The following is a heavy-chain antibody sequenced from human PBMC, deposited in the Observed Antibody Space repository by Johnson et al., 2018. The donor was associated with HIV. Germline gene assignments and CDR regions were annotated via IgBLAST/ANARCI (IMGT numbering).Heavy chain of an antibody. J-gene: IGHJ3*02. Sequence: QVQLVESGGDMVQPGRSLRLSCAASGFTFSTYVMYWVRQAPGKGLEWVALISHDGSNDYCADSVKGRFTISRDNSKNTMSLQMNSLRTEDTALYYCTAHYRNAFDIWGQGTMVTVSS. CDR1: GFTFSTYV. V-gene: IGHV3-30*03. D-gene: IGHD1-26*01. CDR3: TAHYRNAFDI. CDR2: ISHDGSND.